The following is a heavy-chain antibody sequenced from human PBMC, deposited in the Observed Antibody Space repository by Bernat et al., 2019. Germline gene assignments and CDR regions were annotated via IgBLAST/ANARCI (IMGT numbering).Heavy chain of an antibody. Sequence: QLQLQESGPGLVKPSETLSLTCTVSGGSIRSSTYYWGWIRQPPGKGLEWIGSIYYSGSTYYNSSLKSRVTMFVDTSKSQFSLKLSSVTAADTAVYYCARKITTVTTPDYWGQGTLVTVSS. CDR2: IYYSGST. CDR1: GGSIRSSTYY. J-gene: IGHJ4*02. V-gene: IGHV4-39*01. CDR3: ARKITTVTTPDY. D-gene: IGHD4-17*01.